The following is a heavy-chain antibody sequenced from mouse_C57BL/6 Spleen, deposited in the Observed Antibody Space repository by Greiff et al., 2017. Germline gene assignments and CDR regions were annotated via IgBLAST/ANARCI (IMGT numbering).Heavy chain of an antibody. J-gene: IGHJ4*01. D-gene: IGHD1-1*01. CDR3: ASYYYGSSYDYAMDY. CDR2: ISYDGSN. Sequence: EVQVVESGPGLVKPSQSLSLTCSVTGYSITRGYYWNWIRQFPGNKLEWMGYISYDGSNNYNPSLKNRISITRDTSKNQFFLKLNSVTTEDTATYYCASYYYGSSYDYAMDYWGQGTSVTVSS. CDR1: GYSITRGYY. V-gene: IGHV3-6*01.